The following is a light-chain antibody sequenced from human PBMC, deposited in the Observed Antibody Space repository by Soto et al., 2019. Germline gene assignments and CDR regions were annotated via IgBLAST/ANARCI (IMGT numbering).Light chain of an antibody. CDR2: DVS. V-gene: IGLV2-14*03. CDR1: SSDVGTYNF. J-gene: IGLJ2*01. CDR3: SSYTSSTTPL. Sequence: QSALTQHASVSGSPGQSITISCTGTSSDVGTYNFVSWYQQHPGEVPKLMIHDVSNRPSGVSNRFSGSKSGNTASLTISGLQAEDEADYYCSSYTSSTTPLFGGGTKLTVL.